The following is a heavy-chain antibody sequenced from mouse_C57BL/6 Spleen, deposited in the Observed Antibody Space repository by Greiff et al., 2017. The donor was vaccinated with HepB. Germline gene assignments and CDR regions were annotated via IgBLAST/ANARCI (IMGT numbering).Heavy chain of an antibody. CDR2: IYPGDGDT. Sequence: QVQLQQPGAELVKPGASVKISCKASGYAFSSSWMNWVKQRPGKGLEWIGRIYPGDGDTNYNGKFKGKATLTADKSSSTAYMQLSSLTSEDSAVYFCARLQIYDGYYSFDYWGQGTTLTVSS. J-gene: IGHJ2*01. D-gene: IGHD2-3*01. CDR1: GYAFSSSW. V-gene: IGHV1-82*01. CDR3: ARLQIYDGYYSFDY.